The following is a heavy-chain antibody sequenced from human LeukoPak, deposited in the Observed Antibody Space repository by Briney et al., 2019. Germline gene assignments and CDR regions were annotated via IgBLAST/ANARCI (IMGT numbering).Heavy chain of an antibody. V-gene: IGHV3-7*01. Sequence: PGGSLRLSCAASGFTFSNFWMTWVRQAPGKGLEWVATIRQDGSDKYYVDSVKGRFTISRDNAKNSLYLQMNSLRAEDTAVYYCARYFDNTGYSWRRFDYWGQGALATVSS. J-gene: IGHJ4*02. CDR1: GFTFSNFW. D-gene: IGHD3-22*01. CDR3: ARYFDNTGYSWRRFDY. CDR2: IRQDGSDK.